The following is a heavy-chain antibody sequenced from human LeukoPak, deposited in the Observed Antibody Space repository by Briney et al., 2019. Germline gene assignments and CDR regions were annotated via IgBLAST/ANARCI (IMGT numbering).Heavy chain of an antibody. CDR2: ISSSSSYI. J-gene: IGHJ4*02. Sequence: GGSLRLSCAASGFTIISTYLSWVRQAPGKGLEWVSSISSSSSYIYYADSVKGRFTISRDNAKNSLYLQMNSLRAEDTAVYYCARGIAAAGTFPDYWGQGTLVTVSS. D-gene: IGHD6-13*01. CDR1: GFTIISTY. CDR3: ARGIAAAGTFPDY. V-gene: IGHV3-21*01.